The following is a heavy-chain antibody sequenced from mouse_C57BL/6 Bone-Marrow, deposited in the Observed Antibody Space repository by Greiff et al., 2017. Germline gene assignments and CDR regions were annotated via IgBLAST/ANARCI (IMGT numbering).Heavy chain of an antibody. D-gene: IGHD1-1*01. CDR2: IYPGDGDT. CDR3: ARHYGSSYRSRYFGV. CDR1: GYAFSSSW. J-gene: IGHJ1*03. Sequence: QVQLQQSGPELVKPGASVKISCKASGYAFSSSWMNWVKQRPGKGLEWIGRIYPGDGDTNYNGKFKGKAKLTAGKSSSTAYMQLSSLTSEDSAVYFWARHYGSSYRSRYFGVWGTGTTVTVAS. V-gene: IGHV1-82*01.